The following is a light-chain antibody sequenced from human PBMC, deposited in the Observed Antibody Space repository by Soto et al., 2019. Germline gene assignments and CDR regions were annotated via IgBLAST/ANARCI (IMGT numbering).Light chain of an antibody. Sequence: QSVLTQPPSVSGAPGQRVTISCTGTNSNLGAGYDVHWYQQLPGAAPKLVIFGNRNRPSGVTERFSGSKSGTSASLAITGLQAEDEADYYCQAYDYSLTAVVFGGGTKLTVL. J-gene: IGLJ3*02. CDR1: NSNLGAGYD. V-gene: IGLV1-40*01. CDR2: GNR. CDR3: QAYDYSLTAVV.